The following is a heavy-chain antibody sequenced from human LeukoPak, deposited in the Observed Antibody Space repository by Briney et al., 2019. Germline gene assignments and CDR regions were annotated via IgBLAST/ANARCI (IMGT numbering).Heavy chain of an antibody. CDR1: GFTFSSYA. CDR3: ARAASYGIFDY. D-gene: IGHD3-16*01. CDR2: ISGSGGSK. J-gene: IGHJ4*02. Sequence: GGSLRLSCAASGFTFSSYAMSWVRQAPGKGLEWVSAISGSGGSKYYADSVKGRFTISRDNSKNKLYLQMNSLRAEDTAVYYCARAASYGIFDYWGQGTLVTVSS. V-gene: IGHV3-23*01.